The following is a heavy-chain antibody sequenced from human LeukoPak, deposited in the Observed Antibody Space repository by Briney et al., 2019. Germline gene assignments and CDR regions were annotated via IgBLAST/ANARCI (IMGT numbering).Heavy chain of an antibody. Sequence: GGSLRLSCAASGFTVSSNYMNWVRQAPGKGLEWVSVIYSGGSTYYADSVKGRFTISRDNSKNTLYLQMNSLRAEDTAVYYCARDRSTVTTWVDYWGQGTLVTVSS. CDR1: GFTVSSNY. J-gene: IGHJ4*02. V-gene: IGHV3-66*01. CDR2: IYSGGST. D-gene: IGHD4-17*01. CDR3: ARDRSTVTTWVDY.